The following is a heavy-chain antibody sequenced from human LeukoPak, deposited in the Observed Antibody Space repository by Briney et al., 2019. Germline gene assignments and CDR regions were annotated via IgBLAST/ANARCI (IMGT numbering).Heavy chain of an antibody. CDR3: ARMVAAAGRWFDP. CDR1: GYSISSGYY. Sequence: SETLSLTCTVSGYSISSGYYWGWIRQPPGKGLEWIASIYHSGSTYYNPSLKSRVTISVDTSKNQFSLNLNSVTAADTAVYYCARMVAAAGRWFDPWGQGTLVTVSS. D-gene: IGHD6-13*01. V-gene: IGHV4-38-2*02. CDR2: IYHSGST. J-gene: IGHJ5*02.